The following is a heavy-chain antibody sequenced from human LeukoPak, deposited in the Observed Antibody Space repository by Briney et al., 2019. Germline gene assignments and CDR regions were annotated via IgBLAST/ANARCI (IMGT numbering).Heavy chain of an antibody. V-gene: IGHV3-30*04. CDR3: ARGGSSSWYGDC. CDR1: GFTFSNYA. CDR2: ISSDGRNE. D-gene: IGHD6-13*01. J-gene: IGHJ4*02. Sequence: PGGSLRLSCAASGFTFSNYAIHWVRQAPDKGLEWVAVISSDGRNEYYADSVNGRFTISRGNSKNTLYLQMNSLRPEDTAVYYCARGGSSSWYGDCWGRGTVVTVSS.